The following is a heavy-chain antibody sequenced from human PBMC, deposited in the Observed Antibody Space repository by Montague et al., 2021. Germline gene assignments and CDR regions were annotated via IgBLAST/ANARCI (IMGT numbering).Heavy chain of an antibody. CDR1: GASITSNIYY. Sequence: SETLSLTCTVSGASITSNIYYWGWNRQSQGKDLEWIGCIYYSGNYLYQLSLKIRITMAVDTSKNQFSLKLSSVTAADTAIYYCARVFSSWYGGWFDHWGQGTLVTVSS. J-gene: IGHJ5*02. CDR3: ARVFSSWYGGWFDH. V-gene: IGHV4-39*07. D-gene: IGHD6-13*01. CDR2: IYYSGNY.